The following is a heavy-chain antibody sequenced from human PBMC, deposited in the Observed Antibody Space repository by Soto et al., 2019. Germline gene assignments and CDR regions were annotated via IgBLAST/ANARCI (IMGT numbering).Heavy chain of an antibody. CDR2: INHDGIT. CDR1: GGSLSGYY. V-gene: IGHV4-34*01. J-gene: IGHJ4*02. D-gene: IGHD2-15*01. Sequence: QVQLQQWGAGLLKPSETLSLTCAISGGSLSGYYWSWIRQPPAKGLEWIGEINHDGITNYNPSLKSRVTISLDTSKNQFSLKLTSVTAADTAVYYCAGRYCTGGSCYRPWGQGTLVTVSS. CDR3: AGRYCTGGSCYRP.